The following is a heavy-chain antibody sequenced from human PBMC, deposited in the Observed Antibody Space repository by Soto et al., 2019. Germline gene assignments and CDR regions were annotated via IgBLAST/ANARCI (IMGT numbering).Heavy chain of an antibody. CDR2: VYYSGGA. V-gene: IGHV4-39*01. D-gene: IGHD2-21*01. CDR1: GVSIHNSHSF. CDR3: GRVVEGATRHTDFDS. J-gene: IGHJ5*01. Sequence: LSLTCAVSGVSIHNSHSFWGWVRQPPGKGLEFIANVYYSGGAHYNPSFKSRVTISVDTATNQVSLRMSSVTAADTAVYFCGRVVEGATRHTDFDSWGQGTLVTVSS.